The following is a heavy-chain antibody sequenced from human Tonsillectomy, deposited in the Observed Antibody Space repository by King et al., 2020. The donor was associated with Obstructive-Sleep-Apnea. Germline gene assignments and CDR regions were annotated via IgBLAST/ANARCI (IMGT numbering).Heavy chain of an antibody. Sequence: VQLVESGGGVVQPGRSLRLSCAASGFTFSSYAMHWVRQAPGKGLEWVAVISYDGSNKYYADSVKGRFTISRDNSKNTLYLQMNSLRAEDTAVYYCAREAPYSSGWYGVFDYWGQGTLVTVSS. D-gene: IGHD6-19*01. J-gene: IGHJ4*02. CDR1: GFTFSSYA. CDR3: AREAPYSSGWYGVFDY. CDR2: ISYDGSNK. V-gene: IGHV3-30*04.